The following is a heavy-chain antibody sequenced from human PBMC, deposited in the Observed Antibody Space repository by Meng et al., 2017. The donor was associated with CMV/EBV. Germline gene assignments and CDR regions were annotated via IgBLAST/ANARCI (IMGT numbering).Heavy chain of an antibody. J-gene: IGHJ3*02. Sequence: ASVKVSCKASGYTFTGYYMHWVRQAPAQGLEWMGWINPNSGGTNYAQKFQGRVTMTRDTSISTAYMELSRLRSDDTAVYYCARARWELLRAFDIWGQGTMVTVSS. V-gene: IGHV1-2*02. CDR3: ARARWELLRAFDI. CDR1: GYTFTGYY. D-gene: IGHD1-26*01. CDR2: INPNSGGT.